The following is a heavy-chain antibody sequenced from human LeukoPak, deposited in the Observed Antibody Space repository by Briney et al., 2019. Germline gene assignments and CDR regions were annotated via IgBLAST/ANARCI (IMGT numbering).Heavy chain of an antibody. CDR3: ARVALGWCSGCLWYFDL. CDR2: IFHSGRA. J-gene: IGHJ2*01. D-gene: IGHD2-21*01. V-gene: IGHV4-4*01. CDR1: GFTFSSYW. Sequence: GSLRLSCAASGFTFSSYWMSWVRLPPGKGLEWIGEIFHSGRANYNPSLRSRVTFSLDTSKNQFSLEMNSVTAADTAVYFCARVALGWCSGCLWYFDLWGRGTLVTVSS.